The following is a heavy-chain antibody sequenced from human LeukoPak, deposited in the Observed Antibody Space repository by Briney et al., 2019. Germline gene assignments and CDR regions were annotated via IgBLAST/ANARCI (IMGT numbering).Heavy chain of an antibody. J-gene: IGHJ4*02. CDR1: GFSFTSAA. D-gene: IGHD5-12*01. CDR2: FSRDGINK. CDR3: ATGKLDASGFDFMFPF. Sequence: GGSLRLSCAASGFSFTSAAMHWLRQAPGKGLEWVAVFSRDGINKYYADSVKGRFTISRDNSRSTFYLHMNSLRPGDTALYYCATGKLDASGFDFMFPFWGQGTLVTVSS. V-gene: IGHV3-30-3*01.